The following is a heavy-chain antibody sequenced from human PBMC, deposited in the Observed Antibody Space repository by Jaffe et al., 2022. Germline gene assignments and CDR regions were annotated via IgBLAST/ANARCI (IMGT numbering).Heavy chain of an antibody. V-gene: IGHV3-23*01. CDR1: GFTFSSYA. J-gene: IGHJ4*02. Sequence: EVQLLESGGGLVQPGGSLRLSCAASGFTFSSYAMSWVRQAPGKGLEWVSAISGSGGSTYYADSVKGRFTISRDNSKNTLYLQMNSLRAEDTAVYYCAKDPLSGRYYDFWSAHFDYWGQGTLVTVSS. D-gene: IGHD3-3*01. CDR3: AKDPLSGRYYDFWSAHFDY. CDR2: ISGSGGST.